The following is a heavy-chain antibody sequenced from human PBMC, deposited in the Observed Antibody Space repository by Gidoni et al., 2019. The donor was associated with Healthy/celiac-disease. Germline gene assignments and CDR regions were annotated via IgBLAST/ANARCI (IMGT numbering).Heavy chain of an antibody. CDR3: TTSYDSSGLDFDY. Sequence: EVQLVESGGGLVKPGGSLRLSCAASGFTFSNAWMSWVRQAPGKGLEWVGRIKSKTDGGTTDYAAPVKGRFTISRDDSKNTLYLQMNSLKTEDTAVYYCTTSYDSSGLDFDYWGQGTLVTVSS. CDR2: IKSKTDGGTT. D-gene: IGHD3-22*01. CDR1: GFTFSNAW. J-gene: IGHJ4*02. V-gene: IGHV3-15*01.